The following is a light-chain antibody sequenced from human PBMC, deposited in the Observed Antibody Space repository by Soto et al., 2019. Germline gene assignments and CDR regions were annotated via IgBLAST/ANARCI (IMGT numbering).Light chain of an antibody. Sequence: QSALTQPASASGSPGQSISISCTGSRSDVGSYNFVSWYQLFPGKAPKLIIYEADKRPSGVSSRFSGSKSGFTASLTISGLQAEDEADYFCSSYACDSALIFGGGTKVTVL. CDR2: EAD. CDR1: RSDVGSYNF. J-gene: IGLJ2*01. CDR3: SSYACDSALI. V-gene: IGLV2-23*01.